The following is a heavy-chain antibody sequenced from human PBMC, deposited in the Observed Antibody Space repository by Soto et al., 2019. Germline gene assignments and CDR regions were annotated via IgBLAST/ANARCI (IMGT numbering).Heavy chain of an antibody. CDR3: ALAGYDSNYYAVTPLSAGHF. Sequence: QVQLVVSGGGLVKPGGSLRISCAASGFTFSDYYISWIRQAPGKGLEWVSYISSSGSIIYYADSVKGRITISRDNGKNSLYLQMNSLRAEDTAVYYCALAGYDSNYYAVTPLSAGHFWGQGTLVTVSS. D-gene: IGHD4-4*01. CDR2: ISSSGSII. CDR1: GFTFSDYY. V-gene: IGHV3-11*01. J-gene: IGHJ4*02.